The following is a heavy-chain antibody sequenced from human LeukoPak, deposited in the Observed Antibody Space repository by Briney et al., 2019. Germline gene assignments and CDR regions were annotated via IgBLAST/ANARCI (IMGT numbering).Heavy chain of an antibody. CDR3: ARDRAYGDYAS. D-gene: IGHD4-17*01. Sequence: GRSLRLSCAASGFTFSSYAMHWVRQAPGKGLEWVAVISYDGSNKYYADSVKGRFTISRDNSKNTLYLQMNSLRAEDTAVYYCARDRAYGDYASWGQGTLVTVSS. CDR2: ISYDGSNK. CDR1: GFTFSSYA. V-gene: IGHV3-30-3*01. J-gene: IGHJ5*02.